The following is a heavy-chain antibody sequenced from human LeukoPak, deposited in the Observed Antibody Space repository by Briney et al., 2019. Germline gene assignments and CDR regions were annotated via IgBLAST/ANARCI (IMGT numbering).Heavy chain of an antibody. CDR3: ARVYYDSSGYIDY. CDR1: GGSIGSYY. Sequence: PSETLSLTCTVSGGSIGSYYWSWIRQPPGKGLEWIGYIYYSGSTNYSPSLKSRVTISVDTSKNQFSLKLSSVTAADTAVYYCARVYYDSSGYIDYWGQGTLVTVSS. V-gene: IGHV4-59*01. J-gene: IGHJ4*02. D-gene: IGHD3-22*01. CDR2: IYYSGST.